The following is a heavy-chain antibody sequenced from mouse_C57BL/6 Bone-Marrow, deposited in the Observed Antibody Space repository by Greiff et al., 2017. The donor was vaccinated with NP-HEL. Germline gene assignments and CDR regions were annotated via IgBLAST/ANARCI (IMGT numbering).Heavy chain of an antibody. D-gene: IGHD4-1*01. V-gene: IGHV14-4*01. CDR2: IDPENGDT. Sequence: EVQLQQSGAELVRPGASVKLSCTASGFNIKDDYMHWVKQRPEQGLEWIGWIDPENGDTEYASKFQGKATITADTSSNTAYLQLSSLTSEDTAVYYCTTWGTGIHYFDYWGQGTTLTVSS. CDR3: TTWGTGIHYFDY. CDR1: GFNIKDDY. J-gene: IGHJ2*01.